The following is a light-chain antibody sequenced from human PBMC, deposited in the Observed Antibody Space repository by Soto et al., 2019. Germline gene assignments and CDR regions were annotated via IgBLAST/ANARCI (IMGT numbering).Light chain of an antibody. V-gene: IGKV3-20*01. CDR3: QQYGGSPRT. J-gene: IGKJ2*01. Sequence: EIVWTQSQGTLYLSPGERATLSCRASQSISSNSLAWYQQRPGQAPRLLIYAASRRDTVIPDRFSGGGSATDFTLTVSRLEPDDFAVSYCQQYGGSPRTFGQGTKLEIK. CDR1: QSISSNS. CDR2: AAS.